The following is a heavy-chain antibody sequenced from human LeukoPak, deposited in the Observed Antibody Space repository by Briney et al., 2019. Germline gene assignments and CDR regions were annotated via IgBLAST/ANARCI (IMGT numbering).Heavy chain of an antibody. CDR3: ARDLGGVPFDY. CDR2: ISYDGSNK. Sequence: GGSLRLSCAASGFTFSSYAMHWVRQAPGKGLEWVAVISYDGSNKYYADSVKGRFTISRDNSKNTLYLQMNSLRAEDTAVYYCARDLGGVPFDYWGQGTLVTVSS. D-gene: IGHD2-8*02. J-gene: IGHJ4*02. CDR1: GFTFSSYA. V-gene: IGHV3-30-3*01.